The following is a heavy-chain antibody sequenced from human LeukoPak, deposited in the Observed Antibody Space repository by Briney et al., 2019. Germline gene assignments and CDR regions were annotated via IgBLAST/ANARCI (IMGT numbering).Heavy chain of an antibody. D-gene: IGHD3-10*01. CDR3: AKKERNSLLFGELVTLLYH. CDR1: GFTFSSYA. V-gene: IGHV3-23*01. J-gene: IGHJ4*01. Sequence: PGGSLRLSCAASGFTFSSYAMSWVRQAPGKGLEWVSAISGSGGSTYYADSVKGRFTISRDNSKNTLYLQMNSLRAEDTAVYYCAKKERNSLLFGELVTLLYHWGQGTLVNVSS. CDR2: ISGSGGST.